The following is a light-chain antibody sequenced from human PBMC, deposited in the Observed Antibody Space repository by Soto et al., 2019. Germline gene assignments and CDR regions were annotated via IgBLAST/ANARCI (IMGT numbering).Light chain of an antibody. J-gene: IGLJ1*01. CDR3: SSATSSSTYL. CDR1: SSDVGAYNS. CDR2: SVT. Sequence: QSVLTQPASVSGSPGQSITISCTVTSSDVGAYNSVSWYQQHPDKAPKLIIFSVTSRTSGLSDRFSGSKSDNTASLTISGLRTEDEADYYCSSATSSSTYLFGTGTKLTVL. V-gene: IGLV2-14*03.